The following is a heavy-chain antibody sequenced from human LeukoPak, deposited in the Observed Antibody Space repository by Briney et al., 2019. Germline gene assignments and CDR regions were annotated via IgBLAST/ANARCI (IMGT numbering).Heavy chain of an antibody. D-gene: IGHD2-2*01. V-gene: IGHV3-15*01. CDR1: GFTFSNAW. Sequence: GGSLRLSCAASGFTFSNAWMSWVRQAPGKGLEWVGRIKSKTDGGTTDYAAPVKGRFTISRDDSKNTLYLQMNSLKTEDTAVYYCARDPHGIPPGIVVVPAARFVAPRNDWGQGTLVTVSS. CDR3: ARDPHGIPPGIVVVPAARFVAPRND. CDR2: IKSKTDGGTT. J-gene: IGHJ4*02.